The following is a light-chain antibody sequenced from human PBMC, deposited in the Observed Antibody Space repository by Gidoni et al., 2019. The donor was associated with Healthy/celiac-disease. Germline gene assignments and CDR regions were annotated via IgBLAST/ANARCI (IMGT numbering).Light chain of an antibody. CDR1: QAVSNSY. V-gene: IGKV3-20*01. Sequence: ESVLTQSPGTLSLSPGERATLSCRASQAVSNSYLAWYVQKPGQAPRLLIDGASNRATGTPDRVSGSGSGTDFTLTISRLEPEDLATYYCQQYGSSSGAFGQGTKVEIK. J-gene: IGKJ1*01. CDR2: GAS. CDR3: QQYGSSSGA.